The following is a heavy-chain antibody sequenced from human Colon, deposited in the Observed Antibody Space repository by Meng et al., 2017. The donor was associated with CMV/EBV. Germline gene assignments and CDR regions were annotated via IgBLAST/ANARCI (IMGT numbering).Heavy chain of an antibody. Sequence: ASGYTFKSHDITWVRQAPGQGLGWMGWMSPDSGDAGYAPKFQGRLTMTRDTATGTAYMELSTLTSEDTATYFCARASYSGSYHSLGFWGQGSLVTVSS. J-gene: IGHJ1*01. CDR3: ARASYSGSYHSLGF. CDR2: MSPDSGDA. CDR1: GYTFKSHD. D-gene: IGHD1-26*01. V-gene: IGHV1-8*01.